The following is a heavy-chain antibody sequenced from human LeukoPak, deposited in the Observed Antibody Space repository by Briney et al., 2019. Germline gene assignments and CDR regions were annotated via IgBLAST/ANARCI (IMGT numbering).Heavy chain of an antibody. Sequence: GGSLRLSCAASGYTSTNHAVSWVRQAPGKGLEWVSAEGSAGGTYYADSVKGRFTISRDNSGKTMSLQMNRLRVEDTALYYCASRTWVGAGYYAFDIWGQGTMVTVSS. J-gene: IGHJ3*02. CDR3: ASRTWVGAGYYAFDI. D-gene: IGHD1-26*01. CDR1: GYTSTNHA. CDR2: EGSAGGT. V-gene: IGHV3-23*01.